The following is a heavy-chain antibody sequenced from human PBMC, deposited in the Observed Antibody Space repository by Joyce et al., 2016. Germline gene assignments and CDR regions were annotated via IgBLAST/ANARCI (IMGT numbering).Heavy chain of an antibody. J-gene: IGHJ6*02. D-gene: IGHD1-14*01. CDR3: ARGGTSSDHYFFYTLDV. CDR2: SIPFFGAA. V-gene: IGHV1-69*12. CDR1: GGDFRNYT. Sequence: QVLLVQSGAAVKRPGSSLRVSCKSSGGDFRNYTVNWVRQAHGQRLEWRGGSIPFFGAAKYAEDFQGRVTLTADQSTRTAYLELSSLTSADTAVYYCARGGTSSDHYFFYTLDVWGPGTTVIVSS.